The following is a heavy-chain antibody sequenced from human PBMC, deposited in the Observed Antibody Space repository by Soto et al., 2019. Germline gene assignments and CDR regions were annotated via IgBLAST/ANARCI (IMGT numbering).Heavy chain of an antibody. D-gene: IGHD7-27*01. J-gene: IGHJ6*02. V-gene: IGHV3-30*18. CDR1: GFTFSSYG. Sequence: QVQLVESGGGVVQPGRSLRLSCAASGFTFSSYGMHWVRQAPGKGLEWVAVISYDGSNKYYADSVKGRFTISRDNSKNTVYLQMNSLKAEDTAGYYCAKDLLGPGRAYDIDVWGQGTTVTVSS. CDR3: AKDLLGPGRAYDIDV. CDR2: ISYDGSNK.